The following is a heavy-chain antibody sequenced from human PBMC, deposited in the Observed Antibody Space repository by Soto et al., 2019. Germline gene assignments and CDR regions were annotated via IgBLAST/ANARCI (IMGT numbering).Heavy chain of an antibody. CDR1: GGSISSYY. V-gene: IGHV4-59*01. J-gene: IGHJ4*02. CDR3: ARHYGGNFYFDY. D-gene: IGHD2-21*02. CDR2: IYYSGST. Sequence: SETLSLTCTVSGGSISSYYWSWIRQPPGKGLEWIGYIYYSGSTNYNPSLKSRVTISVDTSKNQFSLQLSSVTAADTAVYYCARHYGGNFYFDYWGQGTLVTVSS.